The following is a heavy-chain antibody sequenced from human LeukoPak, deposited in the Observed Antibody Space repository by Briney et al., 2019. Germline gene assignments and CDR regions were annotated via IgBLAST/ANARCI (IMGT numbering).Heavy chain of an antibody. V-gene: IGHV3-7*01. J-gene: IGHJ3*02. CDR3: ARDKEEMVRAPYAFGI. CDR2: INQIGIEK. Sequence: GGSLRLSCAASGFTFSKYWMTWVRQAPGKGLEWVANINQIGIEKYYVDSVKGRFTISRDNAKNSLYLQMNSLRADDTAVYYCARDKEEMVRAPYAFGIWGQETMVTVSS. D-gene: IGHD3-10*01. CDR1: GFTFSKYW.